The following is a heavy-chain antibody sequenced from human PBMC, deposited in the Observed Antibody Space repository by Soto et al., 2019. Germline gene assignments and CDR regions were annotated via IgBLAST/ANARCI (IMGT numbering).Heavy chain of an antibody. J-gene: IGHJ4*02. Sequence: PAETLSLTCGVSGGSISSSYSWCWIRQPPGKGLEWIGYIYHSGSTYYNPSLKSRVTISVDRSKNQFSLKLSSVTAADTAVYSCARVPDYWGQGTLVTVSS. CDR1: GGSISSSYS. CDR2: IYHSGST. CDR3: ARVPDY. V-gene: IGHV4-30-2*01.